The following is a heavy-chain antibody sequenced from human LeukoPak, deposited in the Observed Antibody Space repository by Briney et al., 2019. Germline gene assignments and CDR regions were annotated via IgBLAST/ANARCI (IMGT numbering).Heavy chain of an antibody. V-gene: IGHV4-38-2*02. CDR2: IYYSGST. Sequence: TSETLSLTCSVSGYSISSGYYWGWIRQPPVKGLEWIGSIYYSGSTYYNPSLKSRVTISVDTSKNQFSLKLSSVTAADTAVYYCARHGIVGATFPDYWGQGTLVTVSS. D-gene: IGHD1-26*01. J-gene: IGHJ4*02. CDR3: ARHGIVGATFPDY. CDR1: GYSISSGYY.